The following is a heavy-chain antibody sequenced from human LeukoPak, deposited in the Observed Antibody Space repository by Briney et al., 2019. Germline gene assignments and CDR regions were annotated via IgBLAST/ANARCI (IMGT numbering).Heavy chain of an antibody. V-gene: IGHV1-18*01. J-gene: IGHJ4*02. CDR3: ARDPVGSYDILTGYRDLDY. D-gene: IGHD3-9*01. CDR2: ISAYNGNT. CDR1: GYTFTSYG. Sequence: ASVKVSCKASGYTFTSYGISWVRQAPGQGLEWTGWISAYNGNTNYAQKLQGRVTMTTDTSTSTAYMELRSLRSDDTAVYYCARDPVGSYDILTGYRDLDYWGQGTLVTVSS.